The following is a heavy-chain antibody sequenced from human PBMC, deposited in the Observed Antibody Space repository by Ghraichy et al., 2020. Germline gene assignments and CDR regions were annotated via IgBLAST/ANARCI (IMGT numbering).Heavy chain of an antibody. CDR3: ARGSRVVRFFYYDGMDV. V-gene: IGHV3-48*02. CDR1: GFTFSGFS. J-gene: IGHJ6*02. D-gene: IGHD4-23*01. CDR2: ITSSSRTI. Sequence: ETLSLTCAASGFTFSGFSMNWVRQAPGKGLEWLSYITSSSRTISYADSVKGRFTISRDNAKNSLYLEMKSLTDEDTAVYYCARGSRVVRFFYYDGMDVWGQGTTVTVSS.